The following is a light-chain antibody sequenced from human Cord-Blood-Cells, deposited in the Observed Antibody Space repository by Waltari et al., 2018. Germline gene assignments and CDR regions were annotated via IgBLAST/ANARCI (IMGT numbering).Light chain of an antibody. J-gene: IGKJ3*01. V-gene: IGKV3-15*01. CDR1: QSVSSN. CDR3: QQYNNWPPFT. Sequence: EIVMTQSPATLSASLGERATLSGRASQSVSSNLAWYQQKPGQAPRLLIYGASTRATGIPARFSGSGSGTEFTLTISSLQSEDFAVYYCQQYNNWPPFTFGPGTKVDIK. CDR2: GAS.